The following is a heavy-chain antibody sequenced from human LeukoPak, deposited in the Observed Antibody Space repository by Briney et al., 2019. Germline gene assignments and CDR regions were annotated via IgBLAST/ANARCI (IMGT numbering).Heavy chain of an antibody. D-gene: IGHD3-3*01. CDR1: GFNFNAYA. Sequence: GGSLRLSCVASGFNFNAYAMHWVRQSPGKGLEWVAVVSYDGSNTNYADSVRGRFTVSRDNSKNTVYLELQSLTTDDTAAFYCARDWGDLLAFGPWGQGTLVIVSS. J-gene: IGHJ5*02. V-gene: IGHV3-30*03. CDR3: ARDWGDLLAFGP. CDR2: VSYDGSNT.